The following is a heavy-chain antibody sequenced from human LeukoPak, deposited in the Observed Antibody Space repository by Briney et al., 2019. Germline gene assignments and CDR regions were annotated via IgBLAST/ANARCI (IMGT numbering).Heavy chain of an antibody. CDR2: IYYSGST. Sequence: KPSETLSLTCTVSGGSISSSSYYWGWIRQPPGKGLEWIGSIYYSGSTYYNPSLKSRVTISVDTSKNQFSLRLSSVTAADTAVYYCARDISGSLPDAFDIWGQGTMVTVSS. V-gene: IGHV4-39*07. D-gene: IGHD1-26*01. CDR1: GGSISSSSYY. CDR3: ARDISGSLPDAFDI. J-gene: IGHJ3*02.